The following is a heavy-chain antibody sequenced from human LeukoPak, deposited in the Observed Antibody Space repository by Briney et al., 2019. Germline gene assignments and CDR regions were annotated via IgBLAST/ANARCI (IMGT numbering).Heavy chain of an antibody. CDR1: GGSISSGSYY. V-gene: IGHV4-61*02. CDR2: ICTSGST. D-gene: IGHD2-2*01. CDR3: AREYCSSTSCYPNDWYFDL. J-gene: IGHJ2*01. Sequence: SQTLSLTCTVSGGSISSGSYYWSWIRQPAGKGLEWIGRICTSGSTNYNPSLKSRVTISVDTSKNQFSLKLSSVTAADTAVYYCAREYCSSTSCYPNDWYFDLWGRGTLVTVSS.